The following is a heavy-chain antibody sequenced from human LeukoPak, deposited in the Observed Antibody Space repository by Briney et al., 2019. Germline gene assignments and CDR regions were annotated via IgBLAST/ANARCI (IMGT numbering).Heavy chain of an antibody. CDR2: ITISGQTK. V-gene: IGHV3-48*03. Sequence: GGSLRLSCAASGFAFSTYEMSWVRQAPGKGLEWIADITISGQTKNYADSVKGRFTISRDNAMGSLYLQMNSLRVEDTGVFYCARGDPHADLWGQGTLVTVSS. J-gene: IGHJ5*02. CDR3: ARGDPHADL. CDR1: GFAFSTYE.